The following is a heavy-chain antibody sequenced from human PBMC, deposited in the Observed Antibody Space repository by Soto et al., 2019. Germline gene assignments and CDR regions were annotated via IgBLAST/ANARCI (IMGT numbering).Heavy chain of an antibody. J-gene: IGHJ6*02. V-gene: IGHV1-69*13. Sequence: SVKVSCKASGGSFSNYAISWVRQAPGQGLEWMGGIIPMFGIGNYAEKFLGRVTITADESTSTSHVELSSLRSEDTAVYFCARAYRENYFYAMDVWGQGTTVTVSS. CDR1: GGSFSNYA. CDR2: IIPMFGIG. CDR3: ARAYRENYFYAMDV. D-gene: IGHD1-26*01.